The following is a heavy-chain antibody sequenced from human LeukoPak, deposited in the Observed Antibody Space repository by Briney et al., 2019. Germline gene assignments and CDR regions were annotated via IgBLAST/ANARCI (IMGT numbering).Heavy chain of an antibody. CDR1: GGSISSYY. D-gene: IGHD6-13*01. V-gene: IGHV4-59*01. CDR3: ARVGVAAAGIFDY. Sequence: SETLSLTCTVSGGSISSYYWSWIRQPPGKGLEWIGHIYYSGSTNYNPSLKSRVTISVDTSKNQFSLKLSSVTAADTAVYYCARVGVAAAGIFDYWGQGTLVTVSS. J-gene: IGHJ4*02. CDR2: IYYSGST.